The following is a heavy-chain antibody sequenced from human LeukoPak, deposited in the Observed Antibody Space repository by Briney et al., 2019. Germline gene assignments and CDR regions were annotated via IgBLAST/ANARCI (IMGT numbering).Heavy chain of an antibody. D-gene: IGHD1-26*01. CDR1: GFTFSNYA. CDR3: AKGKRGNYDY. CDR2: ITDRGGDT. Sequence: RSLRLSCAASGFTFSNYAITWVRQAPGKGLEWVSSITDRGGDTYYADSVKGRFTISRDNSKNTLYLQMNSLRAEDTAVYYCAKGKRGNYDYWGQGTLVTVSS. J-gene: IGHJ4*02. V-gene: IGHV3-23*01.